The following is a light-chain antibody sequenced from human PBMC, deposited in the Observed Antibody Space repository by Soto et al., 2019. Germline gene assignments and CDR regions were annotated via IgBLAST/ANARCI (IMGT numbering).Light chain of an antibody. CDR2: AAS. Sequence: IQMTQSPSSLSASVGDRVTVTCRASQDISTYLAWYQQKPGKAPKLLIYAASTLQSGVPSRFGGSGSGTEFTLTISRLQSEDLGTYYCQHYHNYPVTFGGGTKVDIK. CDR1: QDISTY. V-gene: IGKV1-9*01. CDR3: QHYHNYPVT. J-gene: IGKJ4*01.